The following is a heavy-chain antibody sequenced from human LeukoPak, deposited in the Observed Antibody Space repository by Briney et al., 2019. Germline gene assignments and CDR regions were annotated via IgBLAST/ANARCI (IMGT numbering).Heavy chain of an antibody. CDR3: ARDCSGGSCYFAFDY. D-gene: IGHD2-15*01. J-gene: IGHJ4*02. CDR2: INHSGST. Sequence: FETLSLTCAVYGGSFTGYYWSWVRQPPGKGGEWCREINHSGSTNYNPSLKSRVTISVDTSKNQFSLKLSSVTAADTAVYYCARDCSGGSCYFAFDYWGQGTLVTVSS. V-gene: IGHV4-34*01. CDR1: GGSFTGYY.